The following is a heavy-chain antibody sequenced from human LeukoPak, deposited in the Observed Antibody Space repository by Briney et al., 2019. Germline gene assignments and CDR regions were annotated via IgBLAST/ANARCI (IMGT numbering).Heavy chain of an antibody. Sequence: SETLSLTCTVSGGSISSYYWSWIRQPPGKGLEWIGYIYYSGSTNCNPSLKSRVTISVDTSKNQFSLKLSSVTAADTAVYYCARHLRVYGGHPFDYWGQGTLVTVSS. CDR2: IYYSGST. D-gene: IGHD4-23*01. CDR1: GGSISSYY. V-gene: IGHV4-59*08. J-gene: IGHJ4*02. CDR3: ARHLRVYGGHPFDY.